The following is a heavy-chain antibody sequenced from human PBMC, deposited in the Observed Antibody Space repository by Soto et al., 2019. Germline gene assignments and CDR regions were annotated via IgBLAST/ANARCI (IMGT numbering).Heavy chain of an antibody. CDR3: TTAAPGRTVLLWFGETEAKYYYYGMDV. CDR2: IKSKTDGGTT. V-gene: IGHV3-15*07. Sequence: GGSLRLSCAASGFTFSNAWMNWVRQAPGKGLEWVGRIKSKTDGGTTDYAAPVKGRFTISRDDSKNTLYLQMNSLKTEDTAVYYCTTAAPGRTVLLWFGETEAKYYYYGMDVWGQGTTVTVSS. D-gene: IGHD3-10*01. J-gene: IGHJ6*02. CDR1: GFTFSNAW.